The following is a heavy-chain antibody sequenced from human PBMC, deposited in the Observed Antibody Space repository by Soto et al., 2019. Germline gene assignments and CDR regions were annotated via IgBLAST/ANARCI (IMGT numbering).Heavy chain of an antibody. D-gene: IGHD3-16*01. Sequence: QVQLQESGPGLVKPSGTLSLTCAVSGGSISGSDWWSWVRQPPGKGLEWIGEIYHSGSTNYNPSLKSRVPISVDKSKNQFSLKLSSVTAADTAVYYCARVFRLGEYRFDYWGQGTLVTVSS. V-gene: IGHV4-4*02. CDR3: ARVFRLGEYRFDY. CDR1: GGSISGSDW. CDR2: IYHSGST. J-gene: IGHJ4*02.